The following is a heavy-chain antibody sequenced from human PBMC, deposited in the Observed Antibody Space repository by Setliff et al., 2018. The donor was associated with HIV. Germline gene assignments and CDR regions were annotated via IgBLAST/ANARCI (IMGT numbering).Heavy chain of an antibody. V-gene: IGHV1-2*02. Sequence: ASVKVSCKASGYSFTDYPLHWVRQAPGQGLEWMGWINPNSGATNYAQSFQGRVTMTRDTSISTAYMDLSSLTSDDTAVYYCALASIVSTARWNHWGRGTTVTVSS. CDR1: GYSFTDYP. CDR2: INPNSGAT. D-gene: IGHD1-26*01. J-gene: IGHJ4*02. CDR3: ALASIVSTARWNH.